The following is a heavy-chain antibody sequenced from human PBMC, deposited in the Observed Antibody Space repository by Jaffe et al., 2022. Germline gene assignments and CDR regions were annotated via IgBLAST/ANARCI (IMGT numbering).Heavy chain of an antibody. D-gene: IGHD3-16*01. Sequence: QLLLQESGPGLVKPSETLSLTCTVSGGSISSSSYCWGWIRQPPGKGLEWIGSIFYSGSTYYNPSLKSRVTISVDTSKIQFSLKLNSVTAADTAVYYCARRPALGGSSNWYFDLWGRGTLVTVSS. CDR3: ARRPALGGSSNWYFDL. CDR1: GGSISSSSYC. J-gene: IGHJ2*01. CDR2: IFYSGST. V-gene: IGHV4-39*01.